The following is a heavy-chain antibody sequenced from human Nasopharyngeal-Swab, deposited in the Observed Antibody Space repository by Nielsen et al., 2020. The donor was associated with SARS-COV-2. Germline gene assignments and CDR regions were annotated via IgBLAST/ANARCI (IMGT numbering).Heavy chain of an antibody. V-gene: IGHV4-61*02. J-gene: IGHJ6*02. CDR2: TSIRGTT. D-gene: IGHD1-26*01. Sequence: SETLPLTCSVSDASLRRGGFYWTWIRQPAGRGLEVIGRTSIRGTTNYSPPFKNRVTMSLDTSKKQFFLRLASVSAADTAIYYCARGRPGTYYTYYYGLDVWGQGTTVTVSS. CDR3: ARGRPGTYYTYYYGLDV. CDR1: DASLRRGGFY.